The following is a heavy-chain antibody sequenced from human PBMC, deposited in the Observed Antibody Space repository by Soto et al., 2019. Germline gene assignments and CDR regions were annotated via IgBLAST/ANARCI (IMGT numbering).Heavy chain of an antibody. CDR2: IYYSGST. CDR1: GGSISSYY. V-gene: IGHV4-59*01. D-gene: IGHD3-10*01. J-gene: IGHJ5*02. Sequence: PSETLSLTCTVSGGSISSYYWSWIRQPPGKGLEWIGYIYYSGSTNYNPSLKSRVTISVDTSKNQFSLKLSSVTAADTAVYYWARYGSGSSVWFDPWGQATLVTVSS. CDR3: ARYGSGSSVWFDP.